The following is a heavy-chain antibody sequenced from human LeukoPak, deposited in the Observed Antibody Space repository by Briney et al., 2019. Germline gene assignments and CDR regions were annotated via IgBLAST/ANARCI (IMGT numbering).Heavy chain of an antibody. D-gene: IGHD2-21*02. V-gene: IGHV1/OR15-1*01. Sequence: ASVKVSCKASGYIFTDYYMHWVRQAPGQELGWMGRINPNSGGTNYAQKFQGRVTMTRDTSISTAYTELSSLRSEDTATYYCARGGVTATQRLDYWGQGTLVTVSS. CDR3: ARGGVTATQRLDY. J-gene: IGHJ4*02. CDR1: GYIFTDYY. CDR2: INPNSGGT.